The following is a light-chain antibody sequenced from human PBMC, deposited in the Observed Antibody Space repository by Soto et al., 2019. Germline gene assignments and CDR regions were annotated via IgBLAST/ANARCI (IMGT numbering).Light chain of an antibody. V-gene: IGKV1-8*01. CDR1: QGISSY. J-gene: IGKJ2*01. Sequence: AIRMTQSPSSLSASTGDRVTITCRASQGISSYLAWYQQKPGKAPKLLIYAASTLQSGVPSRFSGSGSGTDFTLTISRLEPEDFVVYFCQQYSSLPHTFGQGTKLEVK. CDR2: AAS. CDR3: QQYSSLPHT.